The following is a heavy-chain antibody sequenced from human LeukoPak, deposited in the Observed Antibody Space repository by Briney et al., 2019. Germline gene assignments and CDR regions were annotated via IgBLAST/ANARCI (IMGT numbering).Heavy chain of an antibody. D-gene: IGHD4-17*01. CDR1: GYTFTGYY. CDR3: ARDRSPTTTVTYWYFDL. J-gene: IGHJ2*01. V-gene: IGHV1-2*04. CDR2: INPNSGGT. Sequence: GASVKVSCKASGYTFTGYYMHWVRQAPGQGLEWMGWINPNSGGTNYAQKFQGWVTMTRDTSISTAYMELSRLRSDDTAVYYCARDRSPTTTVTYWYFDLWGRGTLVTVSS.